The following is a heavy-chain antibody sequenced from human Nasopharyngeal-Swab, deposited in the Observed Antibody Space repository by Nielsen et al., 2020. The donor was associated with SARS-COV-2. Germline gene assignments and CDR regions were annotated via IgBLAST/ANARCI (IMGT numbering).Heavy chain of an antibody. CDR1: GGSISSYY. J-gene: IGHJ6*02. CDR2: IYYSGST. Sequence: SETLSLTCTVSGGSISSYYWSWIRQLPGKGLEWIGYIYYSGSTNYNPSLKSRVTISVDTSKNQFSLTLSSVTAADTAVYYCARQEGENCSGGSCYYYYGMDVWGQGTTVTVSS. V-gene: IGHV4-59*08. D-gene: IGHD2-15*01. CDR3: ARQEGENCSGGSCYYYYGMDV.